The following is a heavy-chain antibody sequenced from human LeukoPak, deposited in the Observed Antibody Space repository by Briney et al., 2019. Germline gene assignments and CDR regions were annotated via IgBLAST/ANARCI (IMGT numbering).Heavy chain of an antibody. J-gene: IGHJ4*02. V-gene: IGHV3-23*01. CDR2: ISGSGGST. CDR3: AKGPPPSIWFGEFLFDY. D-gene: IGHD3-10*01. Sequence: GGSLRLSCAASGFTFSSYAMSWVRQAPGKGLEWVSAISGSGGSTYYADSVKGRFTISRDNSKNTLYLQMNSLRAEDTAVYYCAKGPPPSIWFGEFLFDYWGQGTLVTVSS. CDR1: GFTFSSYA.